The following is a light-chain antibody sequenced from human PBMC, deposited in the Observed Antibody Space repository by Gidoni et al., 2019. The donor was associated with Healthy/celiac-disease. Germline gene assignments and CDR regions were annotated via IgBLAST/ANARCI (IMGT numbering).Light chain of an antibody. Sequence: QSVLTQPPSMSGAPGGRVTISCTGSVSNIGSAYDVHWYRHLPGTAPKLLIFDNFNRPSGVPDRFSGSVSGASASLAITGLQAEDEGDYYCQSYDFALNAVIFGAGTKLTVL. CDR3: QSYDFALNAVI. J-gene: IGLJ2*01. CDR2: DNF. CDR1: VSNIGSAYD. V-gene: IGLV1-40*01.